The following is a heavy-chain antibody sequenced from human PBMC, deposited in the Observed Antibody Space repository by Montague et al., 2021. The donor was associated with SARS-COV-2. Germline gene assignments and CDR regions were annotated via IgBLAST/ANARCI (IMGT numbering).Heavy chain of an antibody. V-gene: IGHV4-39*01. CDR2: IYYSGST. D-gene: IGHD2-8*01. J-gene: IGHJ4*02. Sequence: SETLSLTGTVSGGSISSSSYYWGWIRQPPGKGLEWIGSIYYSGSTYYNPSLKSRVTISVDTSKNQFSLKLSSVTAADTAVYYCATITLGYCTNGVCQPPDYWGQGTLVTVSS. CDR3: ATITLGYCTNGVCQPPDY. CDR1: GGSISSSSYY.